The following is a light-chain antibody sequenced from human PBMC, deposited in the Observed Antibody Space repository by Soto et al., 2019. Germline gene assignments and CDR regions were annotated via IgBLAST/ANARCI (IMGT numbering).Light chain of an antibody. V-gene: IGLV2-8*01. CDR2: EVS. CDR3: SSYAGSSNV. J-gene: IGLJ1*01. Sequence: QSALTQPPSASGSPGQSVTISCTGTSSDVGAYNYVSWYQQHPGKAPKLMIYEVSYRPSGVPDRFSGSKSGNTASLTVSGLQAEDEADYYCSSYAGSSNVFGTGTKVTVL. CDR1: SSDVGAYNY.